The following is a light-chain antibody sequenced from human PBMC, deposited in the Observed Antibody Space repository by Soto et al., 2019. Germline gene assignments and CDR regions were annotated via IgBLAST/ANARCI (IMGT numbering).Light chain of an antibody. J-gene: IGLJ2*01. CDR1: SSDIGGYNY. V-gene: IGLV2-11*01. CDR3: CSYAGSLVI. CDR2: DVS. Sequence: QSALTQPRSVSGSPGQSVTISCTGTSSDIGGYNYVSWYQQHPGKAPKVMIYDVSERPSGVPDRFSGSRSGNTASLTVSGLQTDDEADYFCCSYAGSLVIFGGGTKLTVL.